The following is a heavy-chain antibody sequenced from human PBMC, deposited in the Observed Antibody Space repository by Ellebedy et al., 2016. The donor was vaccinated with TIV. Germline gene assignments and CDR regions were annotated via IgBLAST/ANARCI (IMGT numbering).Heavy chain of an antibody. CDR2: IYRSGKT. J-gene: IGHJ6*02. CDR1: GGSIGGSPNS. Sequence: MPSETLSLTCAVSGGSIGGSPNSWSWIRQSSGKGLEWIGYIYRSGKTDYHPSFKSRCTLSVDKSKNHVSLTLTSVTAADTAVYYCARAPESYYYYGMDVWGQGTTVTVSS. CDR3: ARAPESYYYYGMDV. V-gene: IGHV4-30-2*06.